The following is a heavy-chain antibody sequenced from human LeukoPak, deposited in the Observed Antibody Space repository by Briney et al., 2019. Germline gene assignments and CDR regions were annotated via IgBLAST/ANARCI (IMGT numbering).Heavy chain of an antibody. CDR3: AKDSDGYNLSYFDY. J-gene: IGHJ4*02. V-gene: IGHV3-48*01. D-gene: IGHD5-24*01. Sequence: GGSLRLSCAASGFTFSTYSMNWVRQAPGKGLEWVSYVSSSSSNIFYADSVKGRFTISRDDAQNSLYLQMNSLRAEDTAVYYCAKDSDGYNLSYFDYWGQGTLVTVSS. CDR1: GFTFSTYS. CDR2: VSSSSSNI.